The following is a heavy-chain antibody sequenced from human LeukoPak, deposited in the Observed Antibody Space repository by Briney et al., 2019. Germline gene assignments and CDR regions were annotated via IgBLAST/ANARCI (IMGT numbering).Heavy chain of an antibody. CDR2: IIPIFGTA. Sequence: SVKVSCKASGGTFSSYAISWVRQAPGQGLEWMGGIIPIFGTANYAQKFQGRVTITADESTSTAYMELSSLRSEDTAVYYCATDKSSGWYISDAFDIWGQGTMVTVSS. CDR3: ATDKSSGWYISDAFDI. V-gene: IGHV1-69*13. J-gene: IGHJ3*02. CDR1: GGTFSSYA. D-gene: IGHD6-19*01.